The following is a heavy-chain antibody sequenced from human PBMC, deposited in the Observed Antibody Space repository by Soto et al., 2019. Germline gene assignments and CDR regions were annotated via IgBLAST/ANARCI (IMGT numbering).Heavy chain of an antibody. CDR3: AKDILRDQLDWGMDV. Sequence: QVQLVESGGGVVQPGGSLRLSCSGSGFIFSGYGMHWVHQPPGKGLEWVAVISYDGRRKYYEDSVKGRFTVSRDNSQNTVYLEMNSLRVEDSAIYYCAKDILRDQLDWGMDVWGQGTTVTVSS. D-gene: IGHD3-9*01. J-gene: IGHJ6*02. CDR1: GFIFSGYG. CDR2: ISYDGRRK. V-gene: IGHV3-30*18.